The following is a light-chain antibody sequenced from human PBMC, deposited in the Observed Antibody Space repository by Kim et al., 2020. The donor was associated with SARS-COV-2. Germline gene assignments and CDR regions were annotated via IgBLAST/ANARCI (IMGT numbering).Light chain of an antibody. CDR3: NSRDSSGNHHWV. CDR1: SLRSYY. J-gene: IGLJ3*02. CDR2: GKN. V-gene: IGLV3-19*01. Sequence: SSELTQDPAVSVALGQTVRITCQGDSLRSYYASWYQQKPGQAPVLVIYGKNNRPSGIPDRFSGSSSGNTASLTITWAQAEDEADYYCNSRDSSGNHHWVF.